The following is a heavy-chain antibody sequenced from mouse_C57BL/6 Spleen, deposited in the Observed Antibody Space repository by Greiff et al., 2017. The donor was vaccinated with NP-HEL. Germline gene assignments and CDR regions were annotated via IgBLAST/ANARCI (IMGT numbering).Heavy chain of an antibody. CDR2: IYPRAGST. D-gene: IGHD1-1*01. CDR1: GYTFTDHT. CDR3: ATHYDCSSYVWYFGV. V-gene: IGHV1-78*01. Sequence: QVQLQQSDAELVKPGASVKISCKVSGYTFTDHTIHWMKQRPEQGLEWIGYIYPRAGSTKYNEKFKGKATLTADKSSSTAYMQLNSLTSEDSAVYFCATHYDCSSYVWYFGVWGTGTTVTVSS. J-gene: IGHJ1*03.